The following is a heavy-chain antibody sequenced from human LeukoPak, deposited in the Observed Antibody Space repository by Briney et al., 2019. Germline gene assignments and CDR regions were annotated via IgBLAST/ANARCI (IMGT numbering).Heavy chain of an antibody. CDR1: GYRFTTYW. D-gene: IGHD2-15*01. CDR2: IYPGDSDT. J-gene: IGHJ4*02. Sequence: GESLKISCKGSGYRFTTYWIAWVRQMPGKGLEWMGIIYPGDSDTRYSPPFQGQVTISADKSISTAYLQWSSLKASDIAMYYCARGPLLGAALHHFDYWGQGTLVTVSS. V-gene: IGHV5-51*01. CDR3: ARGPLLGAALHHFDY.